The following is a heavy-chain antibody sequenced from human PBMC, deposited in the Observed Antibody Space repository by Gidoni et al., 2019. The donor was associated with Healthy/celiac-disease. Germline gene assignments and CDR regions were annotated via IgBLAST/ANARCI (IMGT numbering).Heavy chain of an antibody. V-gene: IGHV4-34*01. D-gene: IGHD2-15*01. CDR3: ARVRRYCSGGSCYVGDY. CDR2: INHSGRT. J-gene: IGHJ4*02. Sequence: QVQLQQWCAGLLKPSETLSLTCAVYCGSFSGYYWSCIRQPPGKGLEWIGEINHSGRTNYNPSLKSRVTISVDTSKNQCSLKLSSVTAADTAVYYCARVRRYCSGGSCYVGDYWGQGTLVTVSS. CDR1: CGSFSGYY.